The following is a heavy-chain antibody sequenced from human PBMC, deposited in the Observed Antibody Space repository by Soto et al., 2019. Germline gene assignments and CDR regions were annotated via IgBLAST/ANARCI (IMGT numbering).Heavy chain of an antibody. CDR3: ARGNASYDFWRPFYYYYGMDV. D-gene: IGHD3-3*01. CDR2: IYYSGST. V-gene: IGHV4-59*01. CDR1: GGSISSYY. J-gene: IGHJ6*02. Sequence: PSETLSLTCTVSGGSISSYYWSWLRQPPGKGLEWIGYIYYSGSTNYNPSLKSRVTISVDTSKNQFSLKLSSVTAADTAVYYCARGNASYDFWRPFYYYYGMDVWGQGTTVTVSS.